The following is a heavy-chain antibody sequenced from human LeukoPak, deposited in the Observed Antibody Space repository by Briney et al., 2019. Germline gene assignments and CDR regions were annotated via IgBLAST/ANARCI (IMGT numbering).Heavy chain of an antibody. Sequence: GGSLRLSCAASGFTFDDYGMSWVRQAPGKGLEWVSGINWNGGSTGYADSVKGRFTISRDNAKNSLYLQMNSLRAEDTALYYCASDPCITMVRGVIIPYYFDYWGQGTLVTVSS. J-gene: IGHJ4*02. CDR3: ASDPCITMVRGVIIPYYFDY. D-gene: IGHD3-10*01. CDR2: INWNGGST. CDR1: GFTFDDYG. V-gene: IGHV3-20*04.